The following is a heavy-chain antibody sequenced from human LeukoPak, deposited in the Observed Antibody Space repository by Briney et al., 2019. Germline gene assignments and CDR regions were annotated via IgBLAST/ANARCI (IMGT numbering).Heavy chain of an antibody. CDR1: GFSFSSYS. CDR3: AKDIERGLGINAFGT. Sequence: GGSLRLSCAASGFSFSSYSMNWVRQAPGKGLEWVSGINWIGDSLAYADSVKGRFTISRDNAKNSLYLQMNSLRAEDTALYYCAKDIERGLGINAFGTWGQGTMVTVSS. J-gene: IGHJ3*02. D-gene: IGHD1-14*01. V-gene: IGHV3-9*01. CDR2: INWIGDSL.